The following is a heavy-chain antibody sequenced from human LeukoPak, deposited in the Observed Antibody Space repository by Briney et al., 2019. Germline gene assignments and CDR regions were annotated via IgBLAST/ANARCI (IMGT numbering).Heavy chain of an antibody. V-gene: IGHV3-7*05. CDR3: ARLPLTARRHFEY. J-gene: IGHJ4*02. CDR2: IKEDGSEK. Sequence: GGSLRLSCAASGFTVSTNYMSWVRQAPGKGLEWVANIKEDGSEKYYVDSVKGRFTISRDNAKNSLYLQMNSLRAEDTAVYYCARLPLTARRHFEYWGQGTLVTVSS. D-gene: IGHD5-18*01. CDR1: GFTVSTNY.